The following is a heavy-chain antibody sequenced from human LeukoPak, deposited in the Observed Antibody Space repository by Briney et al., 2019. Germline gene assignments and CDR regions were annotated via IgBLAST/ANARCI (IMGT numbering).Heavy chain of an antibody. D-gene: IGHD3-16*02. CDR3: ARDRLDYDYVWGSYRPRGFDP. V-gene: IGHV4-59*01. CDR1: GDSISTYY. J-gene: IGHJ5*02. CDR2: IYYRVTS. Sequence: SETLSLTCTVSGDSISTYYWSWIRQPPGKGLEWIGYIYYRVTSDYNPSLKSRVTMSVDMSTRQISLKLSSVTAADTAVYYCARDRLDYDYVWGSYRPRGFDPWGQGTLVTVSS.